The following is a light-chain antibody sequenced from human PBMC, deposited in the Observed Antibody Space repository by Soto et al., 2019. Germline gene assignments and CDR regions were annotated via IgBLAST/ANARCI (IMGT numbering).Light chain of an antibody. CDR2: AAS. CDR3: QQSYSTPYT. V-gene: IGKV1-39*01. Sequence: DIQVTQSQASLSASVGDRVNITCRASQSISSYLNWYQQKPGIAPKLLIYAASSLQSGVPSRFSGSGSGTDFTLTISSLQPEDFATYYCQQSYSTPYTFGQGTKLEIK. J-gene: IGKJ2*01. CDR1: QSISSY.